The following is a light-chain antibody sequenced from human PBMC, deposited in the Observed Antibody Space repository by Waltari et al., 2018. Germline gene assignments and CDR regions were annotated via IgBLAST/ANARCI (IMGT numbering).Light chain of an antibody. CDR1: QNITNY. CDR3: QQYHNLPLT. J-gene: IGKJ4*01. CDR2: DSS. V-gene: IGKV1-33*01. Sequence: DIQMTQSPSSLSASIGDRVTITCQASQNITNYLNWYQHKPGKAPNLLIYDSSSLETGVPSRFTGSGSATDFTFTISSLQPEELATYYCQQYHNLPLTFGGGTKVEI.